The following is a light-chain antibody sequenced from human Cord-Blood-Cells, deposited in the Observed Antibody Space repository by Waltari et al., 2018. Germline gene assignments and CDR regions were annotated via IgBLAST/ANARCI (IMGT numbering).Light chain of an antibody. Sequence: DIVLTQSLGTLSYSPGERATLSCRASQTVSSSYLAGYQKKPGQAPSLLIYGASSRATGIPDRFSGSGSVTDFTLTIGRLEPEDFAVYYCQQYGSSPDTFGQGTKLESK. V-gene: IGKV3-20*01. CDR3: QQYGSSPDT. CDR1: QTVSSSY. CDR2: GAS. J-gene: IGKJ2*01.